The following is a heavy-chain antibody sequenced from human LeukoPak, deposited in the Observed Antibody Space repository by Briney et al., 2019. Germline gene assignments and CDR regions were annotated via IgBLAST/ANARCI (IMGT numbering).Heavy chain of an antibody. V-gene: IGHV3-7*01. D-gene: IGHD6-19*01. CDR2: IKQDGSEK. Sequence: GSLRLSCAASGFTFSSYWMSWVRQAPGKGLEWVANIKQDGSEKYYVDSVKGRFTISRDNAKNSLYLQMNSLRAEDTAVYYCARGWGAVAGIFDYWGQGTLVTVSS. CDR1: GFTFSSYW. CDR3: ARGWGAVAGIFDY. J-gene: IGHJ4*02.